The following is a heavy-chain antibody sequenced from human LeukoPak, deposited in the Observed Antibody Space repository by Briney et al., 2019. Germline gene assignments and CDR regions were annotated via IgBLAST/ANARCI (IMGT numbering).Heavy chain of an antibody. V-gene: IGHV3-30-3*01. J-gene: IGHJ4*02. CDR2: ISYDGSNK. D-gene: IGHD6-19*01. CDR3: ARIAVAGRYFDY. CDR1: GFTFSSYA. Sequence: GSLRLSCAASGFTFSSYAMHWVRQAPGKGLEWVAVISYDGSNKYYADSVKGRFTISRDNSKNTLYLQMNSLRAEDTAVYYCARIAVAGRYFDYWGQGTLVTVSS.